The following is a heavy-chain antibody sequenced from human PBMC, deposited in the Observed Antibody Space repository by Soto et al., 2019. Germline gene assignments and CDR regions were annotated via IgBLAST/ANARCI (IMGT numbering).Heavy chain of an antibody. CDR3: ARDVRSYGYFLGNWFDP. D-gene: IGHD5-18*01. CDR1: GGTFSSYA. Sequence: QVQLVQSGAEVKKPGSSVKVSCKASGGTFSSYAISWVRQAPGQGLEWMGGIIPIFGTANYAQKFQGRVTIAADESTSTAYMELSSLKSEDTAVYYCARDVRSYGYFLGNWFDPWGQGTLVTVSS. CDR2: IIPIFGTA. V-gene: IGHV1-69*12. J-gene: IGHJ5*02.